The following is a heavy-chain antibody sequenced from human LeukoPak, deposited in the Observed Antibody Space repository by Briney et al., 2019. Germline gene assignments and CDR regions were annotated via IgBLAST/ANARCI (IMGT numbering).Heavy chain of an antibody. D-gene: IGHD2-21*02. Sequence: GESLKISCKAYGYSFTTDWIGWVRQMPGKGLEWMGVISPAESDTRYSPSFQGQVTISADKSISTAYLQWSSLEASDTAMYYCARVPSQGGDYNLDHWGQGTLVTVS. CDR3: ARVPSQGGDYNLDH. J-gene: IGHJ4*02. CDR1: GYSFTTDW. V-gene: IGHV5-51*01. CDR2: ISPAESDT.